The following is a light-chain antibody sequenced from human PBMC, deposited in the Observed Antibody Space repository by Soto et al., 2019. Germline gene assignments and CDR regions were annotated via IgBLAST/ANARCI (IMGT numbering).Light chain of an antibody. J-gene: IGKJ2*01. CDR2: AAA. CDR3: QQTDTSPYT. Sequence: DIQMTQSPSAVSASVGDRFTITCRASQGISSWLAWYQQVPGKAPKLLIYAAATFQSGVSSSFSGSYSGTDFTLTISSLQPEDFATYYCQQTDTSPYTFGQGTKVEIK. V-gene: IGKV1D-12*01. CDR1: QGISSW.